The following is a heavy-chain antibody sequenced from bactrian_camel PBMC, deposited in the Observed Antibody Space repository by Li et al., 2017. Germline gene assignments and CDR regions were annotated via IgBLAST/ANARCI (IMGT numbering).Heavy chain of an antibody. Sequence: QVQLVESGGDLAQPGGSLRLSCAASGFTFSMYWMSWVRQAPGKGLEWVSSIRWDNSVTTYVESVEGRFTISRDNAKNMVYLQMNSLKSEDTALYYCAANFGPYCSGPYLARRANFLGQGTQVTVS. CDR1: GFTFSMYW. D-gene: IGHD2*01. CDR2: IRWDNSVT. V-gene: IGHV3-2*01. J-gene: IGHJ4*01.